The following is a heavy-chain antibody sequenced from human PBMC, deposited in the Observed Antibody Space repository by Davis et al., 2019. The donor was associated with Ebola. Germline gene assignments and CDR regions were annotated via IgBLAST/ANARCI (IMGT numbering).Heavy chain of an antibody. V-gene: IGHV3-30*04. J-gene: IGHJ4*02. Sequence: PGGSLRLSCVASGFTFSTHAMHWVCQAPGKGLEWVAVTSHNERERFYGESVQGRFTISRDNSENVLYLQMDSLRPDDTAIYFCARALHDEVLDYWGQGTPVTVSS. CDR3: ARALHDEVLDY. CDR1: GFTFSTHA. D-gene: IGHD1-1*01. CDR2: TSHNERER.